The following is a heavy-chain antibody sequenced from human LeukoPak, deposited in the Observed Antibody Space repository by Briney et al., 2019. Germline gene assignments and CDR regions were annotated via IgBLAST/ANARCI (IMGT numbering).Heavy chain of an antibody. V-gene: IGHV1-46*01. CDR3: ARGCSGGSCYLIDY. D-gene: IGHD2-15*01. J-gene: IGHJ4*02. CDR1: GYIFTSYY. CDR2: INPSGGST. Sequence: GASVKVSCKASGYIFTSYYIHWERQAPGQGLEWMAVINPSGGSTSYAQKFQGRVTMTRDTSTTAVYMELSSLRSEDTAVYYCARGCSGGSCYLIDYWGQGTLVTVSS.